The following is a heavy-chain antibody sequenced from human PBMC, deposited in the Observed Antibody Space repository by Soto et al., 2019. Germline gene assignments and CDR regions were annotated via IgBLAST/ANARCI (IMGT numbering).Heavy chain of an antibody. CDR3: ARDSEIGKSQRGVYYYYYGMDV. J-gene: IGHJ6*02. V-gene: IGHV1-18*04. D-gene: IGHD2-8*01. CDR1: GYTFTSYG. Sequence: QVQLVQSGAEVKKPGASVKVSCKASGYTFTSYGISWVRQAPGQGLEWMGWISAYNGNTNYAQKLQGRVTMTAVTSTSTAYMELRSVSSYDTVVYYCARDSEIGKSQRGVYYYYYGMDVWGQGTTVTGSS. CDR2: ISAYNGNT.